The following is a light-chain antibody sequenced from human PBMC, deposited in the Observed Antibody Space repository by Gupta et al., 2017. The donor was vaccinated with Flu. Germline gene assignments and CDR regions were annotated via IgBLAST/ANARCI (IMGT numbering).Light chain of an antibody. CDR1: SSDVGYYNF. CDR3: CSYADSSTGAYV. Sequence: QSALTQPASVSGSPGQSITISCTGTSSDVGYYNFVSWYQRHPGKAPKLLIYEDIKRPSGISNRFSGAKSGNTASLTITGLQAEDEADYFCCSYADSSTGAYVFGTGTKVTVL. J-gene: IGLJ1*01. V-gene: IGLV2-23*01. CDR2: EDI.